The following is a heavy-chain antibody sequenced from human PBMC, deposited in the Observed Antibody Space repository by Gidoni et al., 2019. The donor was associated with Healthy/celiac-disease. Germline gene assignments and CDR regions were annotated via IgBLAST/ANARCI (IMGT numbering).Heavy chain of an antibody. V-gene: IGHV1-69*09. Sequence: VQLVQSGAEVKQPGSSVKVSCKASGSTFSSYAISRVRQAPGQGLQWMGRISLICGIANYAQKFQGIVTITADKSTSTADMELSRLISEDTAVDYCARALAVAGTGRDYYYGMDVWGQGTTVTVSS. CDR2: ISLICGIA. D-gene: IGHD6-19*01. CDR3: ARALAVAGTGRDYYYGMDV. CDR1: GSTFSSYA. J-gene: IGHJ6*02.